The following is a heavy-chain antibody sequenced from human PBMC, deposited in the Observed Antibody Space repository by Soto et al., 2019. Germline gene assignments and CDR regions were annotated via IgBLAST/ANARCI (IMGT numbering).Heavy chain of an antibody. CDR2: IFYSGSS. J-gene: IGHJ5*02. CDR3: ARYYGEYNEFDP. Sequence: QVQLQESGPGLVKPSQTLSLTCTVSGDSIGSGGYYWSWIRQHPGKGLEWIGYIFYSGSSYYNPSLKGRPTISVDTSKNQFSLKLSSVTAADTAVYYCARYYGEYNEFDPWGQGTLVTVSS. CDR1: GDSIGSGGYY. V-gene: IGHV4-31*03. D-gene: IGHD4-17*01.